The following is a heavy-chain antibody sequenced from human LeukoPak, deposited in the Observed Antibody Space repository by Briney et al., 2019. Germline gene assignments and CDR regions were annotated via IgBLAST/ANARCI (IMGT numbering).Heavy chain of an antibody. CDR2: IRGSGGST. J-gene: IGHJ4*02. CDR1: GFTFSSYA. V-gene: IGHV3-23*01. Sequence: GGSLRLSCAASGFTFSSYAMSWVRQAPGKGLEWVSAIRGSGGSTYYADSVKGRFTISRDNSKNTLYLQMNSLRAEDTAVYYCAKGDRYSSSWFIGSIHYWGQGTLVTVSS. CDR3: AKGDRYSSSWFIGSIHY. D-gene: IGHD6-13*01.